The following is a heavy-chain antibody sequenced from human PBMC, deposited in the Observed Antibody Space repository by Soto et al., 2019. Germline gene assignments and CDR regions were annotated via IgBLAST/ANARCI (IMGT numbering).Heavy chain of an antibody. CDR2: FNPSGGST. V-gene: IGHV1-46*01. Sequence: QVQLVQSGTEVKKPGASVKVSCKASGYAFTSFYIHWVRQAPGQGLEWLGTFNPSGGSTSYAQKFQGRVTMPGDTSPNTVYMELSSLTAEDTAVYYCARRGSEIAARAYNWFDPWGQGTLVTVSS. CDR1: GYAFTSFY. D-gene: IGHD6-6*01. CDR3: ARRGSEIAARAYNWFDP. J-gene: IGHJ5*02.